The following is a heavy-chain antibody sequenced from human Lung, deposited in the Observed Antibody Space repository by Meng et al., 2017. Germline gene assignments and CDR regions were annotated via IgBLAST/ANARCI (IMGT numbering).Heavy chain of an antibody. Sequence: QVQLQQGGAVLLKHTETLSLSCVVSGGSFSDYYWSWIRQPPGKGLEWIGEINHSGSTNYNPSLESRATISVDTSQNNLSLKLSSVTAADSAVYYCARGPTTMAHDFDYWGQGTLVTVSS. J-gene: IGHJ4*02. D-gene: IGHD4-11*01. V-gene: IGHV4-34*01. CDR2: INHSGST. CDR1: GGSFSDYY. CDR3: ARGPTTMAHDFDY.